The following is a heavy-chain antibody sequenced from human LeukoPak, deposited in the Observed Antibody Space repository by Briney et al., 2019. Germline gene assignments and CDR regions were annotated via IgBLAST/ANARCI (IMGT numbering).Heavy chain of an antibody. CDR1: GFTFSIYA. CDR3: AKDALGYSSSWHLDY. CDR2: ISNDGSNK. D-gene: IGHD6-13*01. Sequence: PGGTLRLSCAASGFTFSIYAMHWVRQAPGKGLEWVAVISNDGSNKYYADSVKGRFTISRDNSKNTLYLQMNSLRAEDTAVYYCAKDALGYSSSWHLDYWGQGTLVTVSS. V-gene: IGHV3-30*04. J-gene: IGHJ4*02.